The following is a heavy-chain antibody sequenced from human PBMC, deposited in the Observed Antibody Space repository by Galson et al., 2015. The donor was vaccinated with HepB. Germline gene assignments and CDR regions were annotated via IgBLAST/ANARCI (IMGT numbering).Heavy chain of an antibody. J-gene: IGHJ4*02. CDR2: ISYDGSNK. CDR1: GFTFSSYG. D-gene: IGHD2-15*01. Sequence: SLRLSCAASGFTFSSYGMHWVRQAPGKGLEWVAVISYDGSNKYYADSVKGRFTISRDNSKNTLYLQMNSLRAEDTAVYYCAKDDPLYCSGGSCWGSLSYWGQGTLVTVSS. CDR3: AKDDPLYCSGGSCWGSLSY. V-gene: IGHV3-30*18.